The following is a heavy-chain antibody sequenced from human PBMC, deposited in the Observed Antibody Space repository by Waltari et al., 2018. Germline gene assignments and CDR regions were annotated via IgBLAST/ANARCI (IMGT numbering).Heavy chain of an antibody. Sequence: QVQLVQPGAEVKKPGAPVKVSCKASGYTFTGYYMHWVRQAPGQGLEWMGRVNPSSGDTDYAQKLLGRVTMTRDTSISTAYIELIKLSSDDTAVYYCARGGPDVWGQGTTVTVSS. CDR1: GYTFTGYY. CDR2: VNPSSGDT. V-gene: IGHV1-2*06. CDR3: ARGGPDV. J-gene: IGHJ6*02.